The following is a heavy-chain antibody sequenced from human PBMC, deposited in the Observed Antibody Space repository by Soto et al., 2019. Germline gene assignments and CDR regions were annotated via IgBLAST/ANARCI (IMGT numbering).Heavy chain of an antibody. CDR1: GFSFSSYL. D-gene: IGHD3-3*01. CDR3: ATSNYDFWSGGSLDI. Sequence: PGGSLRLSCAASGFSFSSYLMNWVRQAPGKGLEWVANIKQDGSQKYYVDSVKGRFTISRDNAKNSLYLQMNSLRAEDTAIYYCATSNYDFWSGGSLDIWGKGTRVTVSS. CDR2: IKQDGSQK. V-gene: IGHV3-7*03. J-gene: IGHJ3*02.